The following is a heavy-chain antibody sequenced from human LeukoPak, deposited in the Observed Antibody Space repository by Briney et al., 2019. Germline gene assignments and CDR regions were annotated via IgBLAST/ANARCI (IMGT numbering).Heavy chain of an antibody. D-gene: IGHD2-15*01. Sequence: GGSLRLSCAASGFTFSSYGMHWVRQAPGKGLEWVAVISYDGSNKYYADSVKGRFTISRDNSKNTLYLQMNSLRAEDTAVYYCARDEVAWWEPDYWGQGTLVTVSS. V-gene: IGHV3-30*03. CDR1: GFTFSSYG. CDR3: ARDEVAWWEPDY. CDR2: ISYDGSNK. J-gene: IGHJ4*02.